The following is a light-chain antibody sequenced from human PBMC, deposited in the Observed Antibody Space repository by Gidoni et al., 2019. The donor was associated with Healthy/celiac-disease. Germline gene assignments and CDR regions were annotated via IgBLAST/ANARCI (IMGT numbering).Light chain of an antibody. V-gene: IGLV2-8*01. CDR3: SSYAGSNNYV. CDR2: EVS. CDR1: SSDVGCYNY. Sequence: QSALTQPPSASGSPGQSFTISCTGTSSDVGCYNYVPWYQQHPGKAPKLMIYEVSKRPSGVPDRFSGSKSGNTASLTVSGLQAEDEADYYCSSYAGSNNYVFGTGTKVTVL. J-gene: IGLJ1*01.